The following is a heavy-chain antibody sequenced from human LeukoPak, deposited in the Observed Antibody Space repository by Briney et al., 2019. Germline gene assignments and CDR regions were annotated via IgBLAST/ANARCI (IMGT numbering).Heavy chain of an antibody. J-gene: IGHJ3*02. CDR3: AKYKQRWNYYGSGRTAVIGYAFDI. CDR2: ISYDGSNK. CDR1: GFTFSSYA. Sequence: PGRSLRLSCAASGFTFSSYAMHWVRQAPGKGLEWVAVISYDGSNKYYADSVKGRFTISRDNSKNTLYLQMNSLRAEDTAVYYCAKYKQRWNYYGSGRTAVIGYAFDIWGQGTMVTVSS. D-gene: IGHD3-10*01. V-gene: IGHV3-30-3*01.